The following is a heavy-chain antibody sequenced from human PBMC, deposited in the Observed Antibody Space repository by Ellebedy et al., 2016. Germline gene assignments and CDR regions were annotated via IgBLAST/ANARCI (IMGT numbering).Heavy chain of an antibody. CDR1: GFTFSSYG. Sequence: GESLKISXAASGFTFSSYGMHWVRQAPGKGLEWVAVIWYDGSNKYYADSVKGRFTISRDNSKNTLYLQMNSLRAEDMAVYYCARAQTDYRSGFDYWGQGTLVTVSS. J-gene: IGHJ4*02. V-gene: IGHV3-33*01. CDR3: ARAQTDYRSGFDY. D-gene: IGHD4/OR15-4a*01. CDR2: IWYDGSNK.